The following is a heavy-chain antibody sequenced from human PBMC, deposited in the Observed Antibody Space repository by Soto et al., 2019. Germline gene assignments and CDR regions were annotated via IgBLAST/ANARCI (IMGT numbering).Heavy chain of an antibody. J-gene: IGHJ2*01. V-gene: IGHV3-23*01. CDR1: GFTFSSYT. CDR3: AKGHCTGGSCYRRYWYFDL. D-gene: IGHD2-15*01. CDR2: VSGSDGST. Sequence: EVQLLESGGNLVQPGGSLRLSCAASGFTFSSYTMSWVRQAPGKGLEWVSAVSGSDGSTYYADSVKGRFTCSRDNSDNTLYQQMNSLRAEDTAVYDGAKGHCTGGSCYRRYWYFDLWGRGTLVTVSS.